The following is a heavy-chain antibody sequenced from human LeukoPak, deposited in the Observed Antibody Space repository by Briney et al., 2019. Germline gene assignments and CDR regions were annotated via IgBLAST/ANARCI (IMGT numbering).Heavy chain of an antibody. D-gene: IGHD1-14*01. J-gene: IGHJ2*01. Sequence: AAVKVSCKASGYPFTTYDIDWVRKATGQGLEWMGWMNPSSGYTGYSQKFQGRVTMTRNTSITTAYMELSSLRSEDTAVYYCARISDHNWYFDLWGRGTLVTVSS. V-gene: IGHV1-8*01. CDR2: MNPSSGYT. CDR1: GYPFTTYD. CDR3: ARISDHNWYFDL.